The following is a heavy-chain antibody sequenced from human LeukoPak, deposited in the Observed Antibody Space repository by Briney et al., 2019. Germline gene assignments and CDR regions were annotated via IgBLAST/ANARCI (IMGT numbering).Heavy chain of an antibody. CDR3: ARRGKVGATPFDY. CDR2: ISSSSSYI. V-gene: IGHV3-21*01. D-gene: IGHD1-26*01. J-gene: IGHJ4*02. CDR1: GFTFSSYS. Sequence: GGSLRLSCVASGFTFSSYSMNWVRQAPGKGLEWVSSISSSSSYIYYADSVKGRFTISRDNAKNSLYLQMNSLRAEDTAVYYCARRGKVGATPFDYWGQGTLVTVSS.